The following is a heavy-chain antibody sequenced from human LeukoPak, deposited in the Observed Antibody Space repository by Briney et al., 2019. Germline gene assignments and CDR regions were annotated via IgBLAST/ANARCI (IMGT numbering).Heavy chain of an antibody. Sequence: TGGSLRLSCTASGFTFSSCGMHWVRQAPGQGLEWVAVIWSDGSKKYHADSVKGRFTISRDNTKNMLYLRMNSLRAEDTAIYYCVRVGTDSIGSYPDYWGQGTLVTVTS. J-gene: IGHJ4*02. CDR1: GFTFSSCG. D-gene: IGHD3-22*01. V-gene: IGHV3-33*01. CDR3: VRVGTDSIGSYPDY. CDR2: IWSDGSKK.